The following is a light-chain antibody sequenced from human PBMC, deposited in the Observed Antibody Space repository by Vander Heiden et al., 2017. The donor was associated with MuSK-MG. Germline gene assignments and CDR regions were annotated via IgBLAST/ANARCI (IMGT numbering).Light chain of an antibody. CDR1: SSDVGSYNF. CDR3: CSYAGSSSFML. J-gene: IGLJ2*01. CDR2: AVS. Sequence: SALSHPASASGSPGPSITMSWTGTSSDVGSYNFVTWYQQHPGKAPKLIIYAVSKRPSGVSNRFSGSKSGNTASLTISGLQAEDEADYYCCSYAGSSSFMLFGGGTKLTVL. V-gene: IGLV2-23*02.